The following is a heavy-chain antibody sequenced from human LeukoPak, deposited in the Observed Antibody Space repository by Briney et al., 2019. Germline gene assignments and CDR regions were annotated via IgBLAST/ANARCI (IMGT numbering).Heavy chain of an antibody. CDR1: GGSISSGSYY. CDR3: ARDRGDGYNYNWYFDL. V-gene: IGHV4-61*02. Sequence: SETLSLTCTVSGGSISSGSYYWSWIRQPAGKGLEWIGRIYTSGTTNYNPSLKSRVTISLGTSKNQFSLKLSSVTAADTAVYYCARDRGDGYNYNWYFDLWGRGTLVTVSS. J-gene: IGHJ2*01. CDR2: IYTSGTT. D-gene: IGHD5-24*01.